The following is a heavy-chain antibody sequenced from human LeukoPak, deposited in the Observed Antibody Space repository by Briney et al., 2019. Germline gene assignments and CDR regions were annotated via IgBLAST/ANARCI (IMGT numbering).Heavy chain of an antibody. V-gene: IGHV1-46*01. Sequence: ASVKVSCKASGYTFTSYYMHWVRQAPGQGLEWMGIINPSGGSTSYAQKFQGRVTMTRDTSISTAYMELSRLRSDDTAVYYCARDFVYYDSSGYYQFRDGMDVWGQGTTVTVSS. CDR3: ARDFVYYDSSGYYQFRDGMDV. CDR1: GYTFTSYY. CDR2: INPSGGST. D-gene: IGHD3-22*01. J-gene: IGHJ6*02.